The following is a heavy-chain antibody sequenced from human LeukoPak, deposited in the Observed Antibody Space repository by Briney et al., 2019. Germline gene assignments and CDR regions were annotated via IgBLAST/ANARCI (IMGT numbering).Heavy chain of an antibody. J-gene: IGHJ4*01. D-gene: IGHD6-19*01. CDR2: IYTGGST. CDR1: GFTVSSNY. CDR3: ARGSTAAAPGWVY. Sequence: GGSLTLSCAASGFTVSSNYMSWVRQAPGKGLERVSVIYTGGSTYYADSVKGRFTISRDNSRNTVHLQIDSLRIEDTGVYYCARGSTAAAPGWVYWGHGTLVTVSS. V-gene: IGHV3-53*01.